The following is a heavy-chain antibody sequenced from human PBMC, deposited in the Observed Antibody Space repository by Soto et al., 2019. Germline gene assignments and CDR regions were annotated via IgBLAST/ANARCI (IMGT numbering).Heavy chain of an antibody. J-gene: IGHJ4*02. D-gene: IGHD3-9*01. CDR2: VSGSGGST. Sequence: EVQLLESGGGLVQPGGSLKLSCAASGFTFSIYSMSWVRQAPGKGLEWVSSVSGSGGSTYYADSVKGRFTISRDNSWNTLSLQMNSLRADDTAVYNCARGDDIVTGPIFEYWGQGTLVTVSS. CDR1: GFTFSIYS. V-gene: IGHV3-23*01. CDR3: ARGDDIVTGPIFEY.